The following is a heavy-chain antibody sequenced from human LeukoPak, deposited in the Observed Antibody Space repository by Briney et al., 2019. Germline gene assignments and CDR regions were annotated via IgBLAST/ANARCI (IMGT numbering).Heavy chain of an antibody. V-gene: IGHV4-39*01. CDR2: IYYSGST. CDR3: ARLGGEMATAFDY. CDR1: GGSISSSSYY. Sequence: PSETLSLTCTVSGGSISSSSYYWGWIRQPPGKGLEWIGCIYYSGSTYYNPSLKSRVTISVDTSKNQFSLKLSSVTAADTAVYYCARLGGEMATAFDYWGQGTLVTVSS. D-gene: IGHD5-24*01. J-gene: IGHJ4*02.